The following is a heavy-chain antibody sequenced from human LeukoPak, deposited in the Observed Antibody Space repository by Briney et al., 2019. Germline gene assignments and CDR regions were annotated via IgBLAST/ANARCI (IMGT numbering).Heavy chain of an antibody. Sequence: RRSLRLSCAASGFTFSSYAMHWVRQAPGKGLEWVAVISYDGSNKYYADSVKGRFTISRDNSKNTLYLQMNSLRAEDTAVYYCARGAAGPPVNWGQGTLVTVSS. V-gene: IGHV3-30-3*01. J-gene: IGHJ4*02. CDR2: ISYDGSNK. D-gene: IGHD6-13*01. CDR1: GFTFSSYA. CDR3: ARGAAGPPVN.